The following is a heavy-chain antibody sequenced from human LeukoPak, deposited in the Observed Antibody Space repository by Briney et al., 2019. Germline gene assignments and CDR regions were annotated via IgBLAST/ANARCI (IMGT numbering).Heavy chain of an antibody. CDR2: IYYSGST. D-gene: IGHD3-3*01. V-gene: IGHV4-59*01. CDR3: ARGDFWSGFDY. J-gene: IGHJ4*02. Sequence: SETLSLTCTVSGGSISSYYWSWIRQPPGTGLEWIGCIYYSGSTNYNPSLKSRVTISLGTSKNHFSLKLTSVTAADTAVYYCARGDFWSGFDYWGQGTLVTVSS. CDR1: GGSISSYY.